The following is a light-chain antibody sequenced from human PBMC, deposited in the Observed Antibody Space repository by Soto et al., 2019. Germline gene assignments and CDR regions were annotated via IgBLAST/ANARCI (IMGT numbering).Light chain of an antibody. CDR2: EVT. CDR1: SSDVGGYNY. V-gene: IGLV2-14*01. Sequence: QSALTQPASVSGSLGQSITISCTGTSSDVGGYNYVSWYQQNPGKDPKVVIFEVTNRPSGVSSRFSGSKSGNTASLTVSGLQAEDEGEDYCISYTSSSTVLFGGGTKVTVL. J-gene: IGLJ2*01. CDR3: ISYTSSSTVL.